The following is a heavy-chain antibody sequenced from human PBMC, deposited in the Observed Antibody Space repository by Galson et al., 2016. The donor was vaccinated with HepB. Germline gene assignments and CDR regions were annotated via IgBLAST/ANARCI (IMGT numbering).Heavy chain of an antibody. Sequence: SLRLSCATSGFTFNDYGMHWVRQAPGKGLEWVAVIWYDGSNQYYADSVKGRFTISRDNSKNTLYLQINSLRAEDTAVYYCARDRDPSRTGGHQLDSWGQGTLVTVSS. CDR2: IWYDGSNQ. CDR1: GFTFNDYG. CDR3: ARDRDPSRTGGHQLDS. J-gene: IGHJ5*01. V-gene: IGHV3-33*01. D-gene: IGHD1-1*01.